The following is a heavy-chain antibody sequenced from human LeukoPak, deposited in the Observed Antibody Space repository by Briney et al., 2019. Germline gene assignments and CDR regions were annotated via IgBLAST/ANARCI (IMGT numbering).Heavy chain of an antibody. D-gene: IGHD6-19*01. J-gene: IGHJ6*03. CDR3: ARDRSIAVAGNHYHYMDV. CDR1: GGSISSGSYY. Sequence: SETLSLTCTVSGGSISSGSYYWSWIRQPAWKGLEWIGRIYTSGSTNYNPSLKSRVTISVDTSKNQFSLKLSSVTAADTAVYYCARDRSIAVAGNHYHYMDVWGKGTTVTVSS. CDR2: IYTSGST. V-gene: IGHV4-61*02.